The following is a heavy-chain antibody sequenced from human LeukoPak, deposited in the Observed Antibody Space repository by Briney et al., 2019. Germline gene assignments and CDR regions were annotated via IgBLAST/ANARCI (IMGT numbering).Heavy chain of an antibody. J-gene: IGHJ5*02. CDR2: ISLHNGNL. V-gene: IGHV1-18*01. D-gene: IGHD1-7*01. CDR1: GFTISSDS. CDR3: ARDQPGTTSP. Sequence: ASVKVSCKTSGFTISSDSITWVRQAPGQGLEWMGRISLHNGNLDYAQKFQGRLTVTTDASTNTVYMELRSLRSDDTAVYYCARDQPGTTSPWGQGTLVTVSS.